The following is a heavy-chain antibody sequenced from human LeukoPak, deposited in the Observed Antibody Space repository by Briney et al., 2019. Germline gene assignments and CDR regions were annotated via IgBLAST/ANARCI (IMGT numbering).Heavy chain of an antibody. CDR2: INAGNGNT. J-gene: IGHJ4*02. V-gene: IGHV1-3*01. CDR3: ARDWVTTGFDY. D-gene: IGHD4-17*01. Sequence: ASVKVSCKASGCTFTSYAMHWVRQAPGQRLEWMGWINAGNGNTKYSQKFQGRVTITRDTSASTAYMELSSLRSEDTAVYYCARDWVTTGFDYWGQGTLVTVSS. CDR1: GCTFTSYA.